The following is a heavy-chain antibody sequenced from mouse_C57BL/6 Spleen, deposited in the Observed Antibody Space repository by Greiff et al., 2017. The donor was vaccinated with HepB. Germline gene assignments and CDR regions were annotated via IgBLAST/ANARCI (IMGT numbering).Heavy chain of an antibody. J-gene: IGHJ4*01. CDR3: AKGSSYVEAMDY. D-gene: IGHD1-1*01. Sequence: VKVVESGPGLVQPSQSLSITCTVSGFSLTSYGVHWVRQSPGKGLEWLGVIWRGGSTDYNAAFMSRLSITKDNSKSQVFFKMNSLQADDTAIYYCAKGSSYVEAMDYWGQGTSVTVSS. CDR2: IWRGGST. CDR1: GFSLTSYG. V-gene: IGHV2-5*01.